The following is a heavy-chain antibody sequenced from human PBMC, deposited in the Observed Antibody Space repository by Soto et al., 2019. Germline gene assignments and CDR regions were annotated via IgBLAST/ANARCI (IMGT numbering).Heavy chain of an antibody. CDR1: GYTFTSYA. V-gene: IGHV1-3*01. J-gene: IGHJ5*02. CDR3: AKEGIVATIPTRGNWFDP. Sequence: QVQLVQSGAEVKKPGASVKVSCKASGYTFTSYAMHWVRQAPGQRLEWMGWINAGNGNTKYSQKFQGRVTITRDTSASTAYMELSSLRSEDTAVYYCAKEGIVATIPTRGNWFDPWGQGTLVTVSS. CDR2: INAGNGNT. D-gene: IGHD5-12*01.